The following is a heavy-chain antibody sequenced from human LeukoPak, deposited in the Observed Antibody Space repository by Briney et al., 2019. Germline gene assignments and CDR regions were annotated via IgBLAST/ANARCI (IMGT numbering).Heavy chain of an antibody. J-gene: IGHJ4*02. Sequence: ASVKVSCKVSGYSLSELSMHWVRQAPGKGLEWMGGFDPEDGKTINAQKFQGRLTMTEDTSTDTAYMELSSLRSEDTAVYYCARDLSSGSYYGYWGQGTLVTVSS. D-gene: IGHD3-10*01. V-gene: IGHV1-24*01. CDR2: FDPEDGKT. CDR3: ARDLSSGSYYGY. CDR1: GYSLSELS.